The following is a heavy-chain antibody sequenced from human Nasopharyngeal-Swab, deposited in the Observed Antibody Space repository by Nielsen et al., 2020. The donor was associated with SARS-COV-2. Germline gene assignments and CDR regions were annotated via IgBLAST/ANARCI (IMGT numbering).Heavy chain of an antibody. V-gene: IGHV1-18*01. CDR1: GYIFTSYD. D-gene: IGHD3-3*01. CDR2: IGAYNGNT. Sequence: ASAKVSCKASGYIFTSYDISWVRQARGQGPEWMGWIGAYNGNTNYAQKFQDRVTMTTDTSTSTVYMELRSLRSDDTAVYYCARHGVAEDYWGQGTLVTVSS. CDR3: ARHGVAEDY. J-gene: IGHJ4*02.